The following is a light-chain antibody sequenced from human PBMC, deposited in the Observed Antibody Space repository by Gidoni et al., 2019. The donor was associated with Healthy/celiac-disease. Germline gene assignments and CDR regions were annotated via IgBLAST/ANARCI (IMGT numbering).Light chain of an antibody. CDR2: AAS. CDR3: QQSYSNPRT. Sequence: DIHMTQPPSSLSASVGDRVTINCRASQSISSYVNWSQQKPGKAPKLLIYAASSLQSGVPSRFSGSGSGTDVTITISSLQPEDFATYYCQQSYSNPRTFGQGTKLEIK. V-gene: IGKV1-39*01. CDR1: QSISSY. J-gene: IGKJ2*01.